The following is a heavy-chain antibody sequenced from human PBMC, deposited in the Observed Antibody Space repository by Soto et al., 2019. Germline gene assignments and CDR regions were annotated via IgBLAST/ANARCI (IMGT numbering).Heavy chain of an antibody. D-gene: IGHD4-4*01. CDR2: ISSSSSTI. J-gene: IGHJ3*02. V-gene: IGHV3-48*01. CDR3: TTEGPHDYSAFDI. CDR1: GFTFSSYS. Sequence: GGSLSLSCAASGFTFSSYSMNWVRQAPGKGLEWVSYISSSSSTIYYAAPVKGRFTISRDDSKNTLYLQMNSLKTEDTAVYYCTTEGPHDYSAFDIWGQGTMVTVSS.